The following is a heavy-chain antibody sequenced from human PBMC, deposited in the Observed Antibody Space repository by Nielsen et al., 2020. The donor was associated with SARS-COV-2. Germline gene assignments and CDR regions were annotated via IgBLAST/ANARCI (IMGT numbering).Heavy chain of an antibody. CDR2: ISGGGTNP. V-gene: IGHV3-23*01. D-gene: IGHD2-2*01. CDR3: ANDFGDCGSSTCRPK. J-gene: IGHJ4*02. CDR1: GFTFNTYA. Sequence: GESLKISCAASGFTFNTYAMSWIRQAPGKGLEWISAISGGGTNPFYADSVKGRFTISRDNSNHTLYLQLTNLRAEDTAVYYCANDFGDCGSSTCRPKWGQGSRITVSS.